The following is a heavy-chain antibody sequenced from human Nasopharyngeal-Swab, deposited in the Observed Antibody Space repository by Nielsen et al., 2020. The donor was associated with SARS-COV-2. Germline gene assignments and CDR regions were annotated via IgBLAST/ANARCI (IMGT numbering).Heavy chain of an antibody. CDR2: INPGGGSA. V-gene: IGHV1-46*01. J-gene: IGHJ5*02. CDR1: GYTFTRYY. D-gene: IGHD2-15*01. Sequence: ASVKVSCKASGYTFTRYYIHWVGQAPGQGLEWMGIINPGGGSARYSQNFQGRVTMTRDTSTSTVYMELSSLRSEDTAVYYCARGGDPREVVAATDCFDPWGQGTLVTVSS. CDR3: ARGGDPREVVAATDCFDP.